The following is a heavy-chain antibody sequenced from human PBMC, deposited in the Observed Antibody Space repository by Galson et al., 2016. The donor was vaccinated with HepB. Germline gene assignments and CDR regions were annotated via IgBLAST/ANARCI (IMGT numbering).Heavy chain of an antibody. V-gene: IGHV3-23*01. CDR3: AVRYSSIWYFQH. J-gene: IGHJ1*01. CDR1: GFTLSNSA. D-gene: IGHD6-13*01. Sequence: SPRLSCAASGFTLSNSAMSWVRQAPGKGLEWVSAVSDSGGRRYYAGSVKGRFTITRGNSKNTPYLQMNSLGAEDTAIYYCAVRYSSIWYFQHWGRGTLVSVSS. CDR2: VSDSGGRR.